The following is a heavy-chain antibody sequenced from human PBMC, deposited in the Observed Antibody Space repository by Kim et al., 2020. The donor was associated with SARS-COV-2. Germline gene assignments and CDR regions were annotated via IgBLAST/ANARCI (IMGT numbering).Heavy chain of an antibody. CDR2: INHSGRT. D-gene: IGHD4-17*01. CDR3: ARVSGALRTLGY. CDR1: GGSFSGYY. Sequence: SETLSLTCAVYGGSFSGYYWSWIRQPPGKGLEWIGEINHSGRTNYNPSLKSRVTISVDTSKNQFSLKLSSVTAADTAVYYCARVSGALRTLGYWGQGTLVTVSS. V-gene: IGHV4-34*01. J-gene: IGHJ4*02.